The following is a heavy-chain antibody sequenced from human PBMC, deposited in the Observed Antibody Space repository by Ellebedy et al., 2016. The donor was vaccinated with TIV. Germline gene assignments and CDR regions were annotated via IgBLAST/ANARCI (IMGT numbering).Heavy chain of an antibody. J-gene: IGHJ6*02. Sequence: AASVKVSCKASGYTFTGYYMHWVRQAPGKGLEWMGGFDPEDGETIYAQKFQGRVTMTRDTSTSTVYMELSSLRSEDTAVYYCARAQPLGTTLSYYYYYGMDVWGQGTTVTVSS. CDR2: FDPEDGET. CDR1: GYTFTGYY. CDR3: ARAQPLGTTLSYYYYYGMDV. V-gene: IGHV1-24*01. D-gene: IGHD1-1*01.